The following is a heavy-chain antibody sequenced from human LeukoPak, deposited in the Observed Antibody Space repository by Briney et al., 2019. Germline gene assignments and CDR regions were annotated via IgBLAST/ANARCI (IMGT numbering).Heavy chain of an antibody. CDR2: IKQDGSEK. CDR1: GFTFSSYW. V-gene: IGHV3-7*01. J-gene: IGHJ4*02. Sequence: PGGSLRLSCAASGFTFSSYWMSWVRQAPGKGLEWVANIKQDGSEKYYVDSVKGRFTISRDNAKNSLYLQMKSLRAEDTALYFCVQGPYLDYWGQGTLVTVSS. CDR3: VQGPYLDY. D-gene: IGHD2-21*01.